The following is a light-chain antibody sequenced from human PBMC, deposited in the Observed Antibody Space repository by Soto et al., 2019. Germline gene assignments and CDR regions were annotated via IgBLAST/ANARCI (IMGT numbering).Light chain of an antibody. Sequence: IVMTQSPLSLPVTPGEPASISCRSSQSLLHSNGYKYLDWYLQKPGQSPQLLIYLGSNRASGVPDRFSGSGSGTDFTLKISRVEAEDVGVYYCMQTLQTPFTFGGGTKVEIQ. J-gene: IGKJ4*01. CDR2: LGS. CDR1: QSLLHSNGYKY. CDR3: MQTLQTPFT. V-gene: IGKV2-28*01.